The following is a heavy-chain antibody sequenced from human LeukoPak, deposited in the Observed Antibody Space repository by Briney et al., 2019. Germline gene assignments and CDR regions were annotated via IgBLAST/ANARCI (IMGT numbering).Heavy chain of an antibody. CDR3: ANGIAAAGYFDY. V-gene: IGHV3-30*02. J-gene: IGHJ4*02. D-gene: IGHD6-13*01. CDR2: IRYDGSNK. CDR1: GFTFSSYG. Sequence: GGSLRLSCAASGFTFSSYGMHWVRQAPGKGLEWVAFIRYDGSNKYYADPVKGRFTISRDNSKNTLYLQMNSLRAEDTAVYYCANGIAAAGYFDYWGQGTLVTVSS.